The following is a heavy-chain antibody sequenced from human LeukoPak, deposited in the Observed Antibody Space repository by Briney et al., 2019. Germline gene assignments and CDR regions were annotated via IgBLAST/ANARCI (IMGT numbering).Heavy chain of an antibody. CDR2: INPNSGGT. CDR1: GYTFIAYY. CDR3: ARDLDGYNPPLPFDY. D-gene: IGHD5-24*01. J-gene: IGHJ4*02. V-gene: IGHV1-2*06. Sequence: ASVKVSCKASGYTFIAYYLHWVRQAPGQGLEWMGRINPNSGGTSYAQKFQGRVTMTRDTSISTAYMELSSLRSDDTAVYYCARDLDGYNPPLPFDYWGQGTLVTVSS.